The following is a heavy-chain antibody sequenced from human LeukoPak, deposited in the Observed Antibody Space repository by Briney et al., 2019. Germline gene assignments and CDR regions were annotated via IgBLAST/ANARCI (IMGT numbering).Heavy chain of an antibody. Sequence: GGSLRLSCAASGFTFSSYAMSWVRQAPGKGLEWVSGLSASGGLTYYADSVKGRFTISRDNSKNTLHLQMNSLRDDDTAVYYCAKGGSSWSEFDYWGQGTLVTVSS. CDR1: GFTFSSYA. V-gene: IGHV3-23*01. J-gene: IGHJ4*02. CDR2: LSASGGLT. D-gene: IGHD6-13*01. CDR3: AKGGSSWSEFDY.